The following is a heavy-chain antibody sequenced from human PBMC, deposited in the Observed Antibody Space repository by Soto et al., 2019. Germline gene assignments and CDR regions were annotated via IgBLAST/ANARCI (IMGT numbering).Heavy chain of an antibody. Sequence: EVQLVESGGGLVQPGGSLRLSCAASGFTVSSNYMSWVRQAPGKGLEWVSLIYSGGSTFYADSVKGRFAISRDNSKNTLDLQMNSLRAEDTAVYYCARETAAYCGGDCYYDYWGQGTLVTVSS. CDR3: ARETAAYCGGDCYYDY. CDR1: GFTVSSNY. J-gene: IGHJ4*02. V-gene: IGHV3-66*01. D-gene: IGHD2-21*01. CDR2: IYSGGST.